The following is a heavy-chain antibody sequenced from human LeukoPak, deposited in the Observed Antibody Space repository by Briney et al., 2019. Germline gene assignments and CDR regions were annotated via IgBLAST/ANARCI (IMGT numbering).Heavy chain of an antibody. CDR1: GASISTYY. J-gene: IGHJ6*02. CDR3: ARASGNYGNHGMDV. Sequence: KPSETLSLTCSVSGASISTYYWNWIRQSPGKGLEWIGRINPSGGTNYSPSLKSRVTMSADTSNNQISLKLSSVTAADTAMYFCARASGNYGNHGMDVWGQGTTVTVS. CDR2: INPSGGT. D-gene: IGHD1-7*01. V-gene: IGHV4-4*07.